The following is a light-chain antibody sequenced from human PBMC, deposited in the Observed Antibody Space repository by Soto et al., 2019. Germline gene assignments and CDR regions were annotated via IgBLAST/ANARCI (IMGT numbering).Light chain of an antibody. J-gene: IGKJ1*01. CDR3: QQYGSSPRT. V-gene: IGKV3-20*01. CDR1: QSVSSSY. Sequence: EIVLTQSPGTLSLSPGERATLSCRASQSVSSSYLTWFQQKPGQAPRLLIYDASSRAPGIPGRFSGSGSGTDFTLTISRLEPEDFAVYYCQQYGSSPRTFGQGTKVEIK. CDR2: DAS.